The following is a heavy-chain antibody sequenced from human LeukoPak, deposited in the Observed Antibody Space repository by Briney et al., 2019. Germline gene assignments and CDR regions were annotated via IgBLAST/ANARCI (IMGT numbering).Heavy chain of an antibody. Sequence: SVKVSCKASGGTFSSYAISWVRQAPGQGLEWMGGIIPIFGTANYAQKFQGRVTITADESTSTAYMELRSLRSDDTAVYYCARDTDIQWLVHPYFDYWGQGTLVTVSS. CDR3: ARDTDIQWLVHPYFDY. J-gene: IGHJ4*02. CDR1: GGTFSSYA. V-gene: IGHV1-69*13. D-gene: IGHD6-19*01. CDR2: IIPIFGTA.